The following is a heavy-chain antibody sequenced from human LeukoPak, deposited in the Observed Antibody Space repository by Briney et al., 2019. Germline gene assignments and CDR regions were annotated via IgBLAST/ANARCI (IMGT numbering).Heavy chain of an antibody. Sequence: GGSLRLSCEASGVILSTHRFNWGCRFLGPRREWVAKIKPDRSAEYYLDSVKGRFSISRDNVKNLVYLQLNSLRTEDAAVYYCSGRSGFSSIYWGQGTLVTVSS. V-gene: IGHV3-7*01. CDR2: IKPDRSAE. CDR1: GVILSTHR. CDR3: SGRSGFSSIY. D-gene: IGHD2-2*01. J-gene: IGHJ4*02.